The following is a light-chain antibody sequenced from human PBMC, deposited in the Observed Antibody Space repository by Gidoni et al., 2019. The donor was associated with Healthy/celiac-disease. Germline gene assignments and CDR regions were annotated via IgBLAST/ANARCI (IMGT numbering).Light chain of an antibody. V-gene: IGKV4-1*01. CDR3: QQYYSRGLT. CDR2: WAS. J-gene: IGKJ4*01. Sequence: DIVMTQSPASRAVSLGERATINCKSSQSVLYSSNNKNYLAWYQQKPGQPPKLLIYWASTRESGVPDRFSGSGSGTDFTLTISSLQAEDVAVYYCQQYYSRGLTFGGGTKVEIK. CDR1: QSVLYSSNNKNY.